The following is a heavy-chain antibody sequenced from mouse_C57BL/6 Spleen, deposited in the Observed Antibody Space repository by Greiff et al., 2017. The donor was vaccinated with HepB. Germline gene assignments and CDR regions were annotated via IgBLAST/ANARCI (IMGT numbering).Heavy chain of an antibody. V-gene: IGHV3-6*01. J-gene: IGHJ3*01. Sequence: VQLLQSGPGLVKPSQSLSLTCSVTGYSITSGYYWNWIRQFPGNQLEWMGYISYDGSNNYNPSLKHRISITRDTSKNQFFLKLNSVTTEDTATYYCASAPYGYDGAWFAYWGQGTLVTVSA. CDR3: ASAPYGYDGAWFAY. D-gene: IGHD2-2*01. CDR2: ISYDGSN. CDR1: GYSITSGYY.